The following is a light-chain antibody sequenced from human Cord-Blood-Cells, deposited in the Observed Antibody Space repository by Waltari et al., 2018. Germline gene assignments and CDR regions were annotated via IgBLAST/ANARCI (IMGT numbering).Light chain of an antibody. CDR2: ENN. J-gene: IGLJ1*01. CDR3: GTWDSSLSCV. V-gene: IGLV1-51*02. CDR1: SSNIGNNY. Sequence: QSVLTQPPSVSAAPGQKVTISCSGSSSNIGNNYVSWYQQLPGTAPKLLNYENNKRPSGIPDRFSGSKSGTSATLGITGLQTGDEADYYCGTWDSSLSCVFGTGTKVTVL.